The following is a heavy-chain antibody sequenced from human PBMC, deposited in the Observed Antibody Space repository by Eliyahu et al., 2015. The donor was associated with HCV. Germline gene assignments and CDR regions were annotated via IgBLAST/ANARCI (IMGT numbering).Heavy chain of an antibody. J-gene: IGHJ4*02. D-gene: IGHD2-15*01. CDR3: AKGRGYCSGGSCYSDY. CDR2: VSGSGDNT. V-gene: IGHV3-23*01. Sequence: GKGLEWVSTVSGSGDNTFYADSVNGRFTISRDNSKNTLYLQMNSLRADDTAAYYCAKGRGYCSGGSCYSDYWGQGTLVTVSS.